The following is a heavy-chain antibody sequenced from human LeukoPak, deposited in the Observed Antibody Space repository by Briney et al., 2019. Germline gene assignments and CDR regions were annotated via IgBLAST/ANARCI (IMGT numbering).Heavy chain of an antibody. J-gene: IGHJ4*02. Sequence: PGGSLRLSCAASGFTFSDYYMSWIRQAPGKGLAWVSYISSSRTTIYYADSVKGRFTISRDNAKNSLYLQMNSLRAEDTAVYYCARDMDSSGWYGNPLDYWGQGTLVTVSS. D-gene: IGHD6-19*01. CDR1: GFTFSDYY. CDR3: ARDMDSSGWYGNPLDY. CDR2: ISSSRTTI. V-gene: IGHV3-11*04.